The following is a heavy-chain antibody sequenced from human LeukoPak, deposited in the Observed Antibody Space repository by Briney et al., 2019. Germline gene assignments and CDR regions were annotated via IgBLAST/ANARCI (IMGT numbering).Heavy chain of an antibody. CDR3: ARDSRAVAADFDY. D-gene: IGHD6-19*01. CDR2: ISGSGDST. CDR1: GFTFSSYG. J-gene: IGHJ4*02. V-gene: IGHV3-23*01. Sequence: PGGSLRLSCAASGFTFSSYGMSWVRQAPGKGLEWVSAISGSGDSTYYADSVKGRFTISRDNSKNTLYLQMNSLRAEDTAEYFCARDSRAVAADFDYWGQGTLVTVSS.